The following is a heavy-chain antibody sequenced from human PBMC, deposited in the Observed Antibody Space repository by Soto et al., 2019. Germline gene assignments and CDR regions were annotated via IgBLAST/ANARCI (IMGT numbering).Heavy chain of an antibody. V-gene: IGHV1-46*01. CDR3: ASQYYYDSSGYYPDAFDI. D-gene: IGHD3-22*01. Sequence: ASVKVSCKASGYTFTTYYMHWVRQAPGQGLEWMGIINPSGGSASYAQKFQGRVTMTRDTSTSTVYMELSSLGSDDTAVYYCASQYYYDSSGYYPDAFDIWGQGTMVTVSS. J-gene: IGHJ3*02. CDR2: INPSGGSA. CDR1: GYTFTTYY.